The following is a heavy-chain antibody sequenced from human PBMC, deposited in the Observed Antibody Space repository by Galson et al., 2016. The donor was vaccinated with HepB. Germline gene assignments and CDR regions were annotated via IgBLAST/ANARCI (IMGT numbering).Heavy chain of an antibody. CDR2: ISGYNGIT. D-gene: IGHD3-22*01. CDR1: GGTFNSHA. Sequence: SVKVSCKASGGTFNSHAISWVRQAPGQGLEWMGYISGYNGITNYAPRFQGRVTMTTDTSTRTAYMELRSLRSDDTAVYYCARIGPSGYLSDWGQGTLVTVSS. J-gene: IGHJ4*02. V-gene: IGHV1-18*01. CDR3: ARIGPSGYLSD.